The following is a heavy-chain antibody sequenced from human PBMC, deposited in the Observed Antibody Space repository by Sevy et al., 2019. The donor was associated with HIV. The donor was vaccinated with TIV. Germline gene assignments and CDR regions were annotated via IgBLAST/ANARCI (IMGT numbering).Heavy chain of an antibody. V-gene: IGHV3-21*01. J-gene: IGHJ3*02. CDR3: ARDSTTVKDDSEAFDI. Sequence: GGSLRLSCAASGFTFSSYSMNWVRQAPGKGLEWVSSISSSSSYIYYADSVKGRFTISRDNAKNSLYLQMNSLRAEDTAVYYCARDSTTVKDDSEAFDIWGQGTMVTVSS. CDR2: ISSSSSYI. D-gene: IGHD1-1*01. CDR1: GFTFSSYS.